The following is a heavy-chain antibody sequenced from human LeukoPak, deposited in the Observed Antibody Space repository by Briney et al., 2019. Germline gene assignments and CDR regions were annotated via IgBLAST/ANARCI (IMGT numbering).Heavy chain of an antibody. Sequence: PGRSLRLSCAASGFTFSSYAMHRVRQAPGKGLEWVAVISYDGSNKYYADSVKGRFTISRDDSKNTLYLQMNSLRAEDTAVYYCARDRYCSSTSCFIYGMDVWGQGTTVTVSS. V-gene: IGHV3-30-3*01. D-gene: IGHD2-2*01. CDR1: GFTFSSYA. J-gene: IGHJ6*02. CDR3: ARDRYCSSTSCFIYGMDV. CDR2: ISYDGSNK.